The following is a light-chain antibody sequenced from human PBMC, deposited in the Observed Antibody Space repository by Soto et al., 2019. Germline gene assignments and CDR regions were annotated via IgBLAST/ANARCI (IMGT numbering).Light chain of an antibody. Sequence: QSVLTQPPSVSGAPGQRVTISCTGSSSNIGAGYDVHWYQQLPGTAPKLLIHGNNNRPSGVPDRFSGSKSGTSASLAITGLQAEDEADYYCQSYDSSLNGWVFGGGTKLTVL. J-gene: IGLJ3*02. CDR3: QSYDSSLNGWV. CDR1: SSNIGAGYD. CDR2: GNN. V-gene: IGLV1-40*01.